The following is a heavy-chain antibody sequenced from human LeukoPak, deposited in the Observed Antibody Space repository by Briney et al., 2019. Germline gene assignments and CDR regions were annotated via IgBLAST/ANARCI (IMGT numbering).Heavy chain of an antibody. V-gene: IGHV3-11*01. CDR3: ARVMGVYTFDY. CDR2: ISNSDSII. J-gene: IGHJ4*02. Sequence: GGSLRLSCAASGFTFSDYYMSWIRQAPGKGLECISYISNSDSIIYYADSVKGRFTISRDNAKNSLYLQMNSLRAEDTAVYYCARVMGVYTFDYWGQGTLVTVSS. CDR1: GFTFSDYY. D-gene: IGHD5/OR15-5a*01.